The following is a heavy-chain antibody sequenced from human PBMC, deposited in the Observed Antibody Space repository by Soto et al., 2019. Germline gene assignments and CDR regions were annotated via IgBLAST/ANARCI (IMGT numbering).Heavy chain of an antibody. CDR2: IKQDGSEK. J-gene: IGHJ6*02. CDR1: GFTFSSYW. Sequence: EVQLVESGGGSVQPGGSLRLSCAASGFTFSSYWMSWVRQAPGKGLEWVANIKQDGSEKYYVDSVKGRFTISRDNAKNSLYLQMNSLRAEDTAVYYCARVSRDFRYYYGSGSYGMDVWGQGTTVTVSS. V-gene: IGHV3-7*03. D-gene: IGHD3-10*01. CDR3: ARVSRDFRYYYGSGSYGMDV.